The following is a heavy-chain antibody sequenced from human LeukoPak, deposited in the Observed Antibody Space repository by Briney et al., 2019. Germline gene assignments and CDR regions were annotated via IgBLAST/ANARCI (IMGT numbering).Heavy chain of an antibody. CDR3: AMLRLGELSLLGDGYDI. Sequence: PSETLSLTCDVSGSSVNSDQYWGWMRHSPGAGLEWIGSVHQTGSPYYKPSLGSRVSLSIDSTKNSFSLRLTSVTAADTAVYYCAMLRLGELSLLGDGYDIWGQGTMVIGSS. J-gene: IGHJ3*02. CDR1: GSSVNSDQY. CDR2: VHQTGSP. D-gene: IGHD3-16*02. V-gene: IGHV4-38-2*01.